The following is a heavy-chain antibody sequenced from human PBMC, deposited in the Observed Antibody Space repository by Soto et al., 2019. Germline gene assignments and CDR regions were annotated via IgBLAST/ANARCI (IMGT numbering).Heavy chain of an antibody. CDR3: GRGPSPRAPAGDTPYYYAMDV. CDR2: IVPIFGTP. Sequence: GASVKVSCKASGGTFNNYAITWVRQAPGQGLEWMGGIVPIFGTPKYAQKFQGRVTITADKSTGTAYLELTSLRSDDSAVYYCGRGPSPRAPAGDTPYYYAMDVWGQGTTVTVSS. J-gene: IGHJ6*02. V-gene: IGHV1-69*06. CDR1: GGTFNNYA. D-gene: IGHD2-2*01.